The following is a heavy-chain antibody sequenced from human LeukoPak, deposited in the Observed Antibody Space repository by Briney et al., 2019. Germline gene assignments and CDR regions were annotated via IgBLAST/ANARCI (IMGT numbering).Heavy chain of an antibody. CDR2: IIPIFGIA. Sequence: GASVKVSCEASGGTFSSYAISWVRQAPGQGLEWMGRIIPIFGIANYAQKFQGRVTITADKSTSTAYMELSSLRSEDTAVYYCATHYYDSSGYYYPWDYWGQGTLVTVSS. CDR1: GGTFSSYA. J-gene: IGHJ4*02. V-gene: IGHV1-69*04. CDR3: ATHYYDSSGYYYPWDY. D-gene: IGHD3-22*01.